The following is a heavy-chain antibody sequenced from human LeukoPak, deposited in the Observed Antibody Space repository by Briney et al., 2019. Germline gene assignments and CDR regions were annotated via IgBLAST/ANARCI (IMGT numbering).Heavy chain of an antibody. V-gene: IGHV3-23*01. J-gene: IGHJ4*02. CDR2: LAGSGGST. CDR3: AKGGLAAPVGGY. D-gene: IGHD6-13*01. CDR1: GCIFSNYA. Sequence: PGGSLRLSCAVSGCIFSNYAMNWVRQAPGKGLEWVSGLAGSGGSTYYADSVRGRFTISRDNFKNTLYLQMNSLRAEDTAVYFCAKGGLAAPVGGYWGQGSLVTVSS.